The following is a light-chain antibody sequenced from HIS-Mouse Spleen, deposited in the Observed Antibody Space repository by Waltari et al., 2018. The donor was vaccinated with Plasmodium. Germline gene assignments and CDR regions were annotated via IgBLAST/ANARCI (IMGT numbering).Light chain of an antibody. CDR1: SSDVGSYNL. CDR3: CSYAGSSYV. CDR2: EGS. V-gene: IGLV2-23*01. J-gene: IGLJ1*01. Sequence: QSALTQPASVSGSPGQSITISCTGTSSDVGSYNLVSWYQQHPGKAPKLMIYEGSKRPSGVSNRFSGSKCGNTASLTISGLQAEDEADYYCCSYAGSSYVFGTGTKVTVL.